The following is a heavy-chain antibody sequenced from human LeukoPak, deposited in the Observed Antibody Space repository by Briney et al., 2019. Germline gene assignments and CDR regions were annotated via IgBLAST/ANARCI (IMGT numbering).Heavy chain of an antibody. CDR3: AQWGNNMDV. CDR1: GGSFSAYY. CDR2: INYSGST. Sequence: SETLSPTCTVYGGSFSAYYWHWFRQPPGKGLEWIGEINYSGSTKYNPSLKSRVTISIDTSKNQFSLKLSSVTAADTAVYYCAQWGNNMDVWGKGTTVTVSS. V-gene: IGHV4-34*01. D-gene: IGHD3-16*01. J-gene: IGHJ6*03.